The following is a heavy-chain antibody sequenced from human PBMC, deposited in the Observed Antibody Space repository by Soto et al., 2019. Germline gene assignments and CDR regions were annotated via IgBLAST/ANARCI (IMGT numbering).Heavy chain of an antibody. CDR1: GYTFTSFV. CDR3: ARGPIYGSGSYLSDP. Sequence: GSSVKGSCKASGYTFTSFVINWGRQATGQGLEWVGWMNPNSGNTGYAQKFQGRVTMTRNTSISTAYMELSSLRSEDTAVYHCARGPIYGSGSYLSDPWGQGTLVTVSS. CDR2: MNPNSGNT. V-gene: IGHV1-8*01. D-gene: IGHD3-10*01. J-gene: IGHJ5*02.